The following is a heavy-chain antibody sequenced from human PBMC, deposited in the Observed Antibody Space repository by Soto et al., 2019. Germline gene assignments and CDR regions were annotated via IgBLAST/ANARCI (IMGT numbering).Heavy chain of an antibody. D-gene: IGHD3-3*02. Sequence: SSETLSLTCTVSGGSISSSSYYWGWIRQPPGKGLEWIGSIYYSGSTYYNPSLKSRVTISVDTSKNQFSLKLSSVTAADTAVYYCASPKIAFYNWFDPWGQGTLVPSPQ. CDR3: ASPKIAFYNWFDP. CDR1: GGSISSSSYY. CDR2: IYYSGST. J-gene: IGHJ5*02. V-gene: IGHV4-39*01.